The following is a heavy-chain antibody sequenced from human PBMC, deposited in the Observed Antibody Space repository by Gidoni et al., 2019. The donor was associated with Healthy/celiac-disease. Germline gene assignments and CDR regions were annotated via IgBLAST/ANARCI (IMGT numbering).Heavy chain of an antibody. Sequence: QVQLVQSGAEVKKPGASVKVSCKASGYTFTGYYMHWVRQAPGQGLEWMGWINPNSGGTNYAQKFQGRVTMTRDTSISTAYMELSRLRSDDTAVYYCARIVSSWYLFSRGDAFDIWGQGTMVTVSS. V-gene: IGHV1-2*02. CDR2: INPNSGGT. D-gene: IGHD6-13*01. CDR3: ARIVSSWYLFSRGDAFDI. J-gene: IGHJ3*02. CDR1: GYTFTGYY.